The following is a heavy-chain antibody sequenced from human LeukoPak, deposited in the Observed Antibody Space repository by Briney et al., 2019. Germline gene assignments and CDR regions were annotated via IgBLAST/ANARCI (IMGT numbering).Heavy chain of an antibody. V-gene: IGHV4-4*02. D-gene: IGHD3-3*01. J-gene: IGHJ3*02. CDR3: ARDIRLITIFGTVRPDAFDI. Sequence: SGTLSLTCIVSGGSITTSDWWSWVRQPPGKGLEWIGEIYHSGSANYNPSLKSRVSISIDNTKNHFSLKLSSVTAADTGVYFCARDIRLITIFGTVRPDAFDIWGQGTMVTVSS. CDR1: GGSITTSDW. CDR2: IYHSGSA.